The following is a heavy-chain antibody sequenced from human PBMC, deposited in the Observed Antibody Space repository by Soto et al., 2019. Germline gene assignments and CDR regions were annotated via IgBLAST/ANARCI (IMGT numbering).Heavy chain of an antibody. D-gene: IGHD3-3*01. CDR1: GYTFTSYG. Sequence: ASVKVSCKASGYTFTSYGISWVRQAPGQGLEWMGWISAYNGNTHYAQKLQGRVTMTTDTSTSTAYMELRSLRSDDTAVYYCARVIRSGYLSYYYYGMDVWGQGTTVTVSS. V-gene: IGHV1-18*04. CDR3: ARVIRSGYLSYYYYGMDV. CDR2: ISAYNGNT. J-gene: IGHJ6*02.